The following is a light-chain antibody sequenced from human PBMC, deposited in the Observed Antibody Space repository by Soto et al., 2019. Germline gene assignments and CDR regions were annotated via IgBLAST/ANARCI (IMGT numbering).Light chain of an antibody. V-gene: IGLV2-14*03. CDR2: DVS. Sequence: QSALTQPASVSGSPGQSITISCTGTSSDIGSYNYVSWYQQHPGKAPKLMIYDVSNRPSGVSNRFFGSKSGNTASLTISGLQAEDEADYYFSSYILGDTPWVFGGGTKLTVL. J-gene: IGLJ3*02. CDR1: SSDIGSYNY. CDR3: SSYILGDTPWV.